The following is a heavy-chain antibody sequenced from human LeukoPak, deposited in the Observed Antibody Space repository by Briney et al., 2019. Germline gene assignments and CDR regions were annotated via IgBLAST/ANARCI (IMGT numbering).Heavy chain of an antibody. CDR2: ISGSATTI. V-gene: IGHV3-48*03. J-gene: IGHJ4*02. D-gene: IGHD4-17*01. CDR3: VPGGLRYVDN. Sequence: PGGSMRLACVASGFSFSTFELNWVRQAPGRWLGWVSYISGSATTIYYADSVKGRFTLSTDNAKKSLYLQMNSLRADDTADYYRVPGGLRYVDNCGQGNLVTASS. CDR1: GFSFSTFE.